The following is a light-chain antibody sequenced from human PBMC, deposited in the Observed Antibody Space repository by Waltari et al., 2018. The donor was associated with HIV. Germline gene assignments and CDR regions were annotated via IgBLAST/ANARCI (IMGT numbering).Light chain of an antibody. CDR3: QSYDTNYYVV. Sequence: NFMLTQPPSVSESPGKTVTISCTRSSGDIGSNYVQWYQQRPGSSPTSVIYENNKRPSGVPHRFSGSIDRSSNSASLTISGLMTEDEADYYCQSYDTNYYVVFGGGTKLTVL. V-gene: IGLV6-57*01. CDR2: ENN. J-gene: IGLJ2*01. CDR1: SGDIGSNY.